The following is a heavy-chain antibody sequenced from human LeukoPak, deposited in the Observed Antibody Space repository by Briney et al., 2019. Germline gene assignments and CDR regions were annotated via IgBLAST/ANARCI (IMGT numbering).Heavy chain of an antibody. V-gene: IGHV1-69*06. CDR1: GGTFSNFA. CDR3: ARVERTQTTVTLGGYYIMDV. D-gene: IGHD4-17*01. J-gene: IGHJ6*04. CDR2: ITPIFNSA. Sequence: SVKVSCKASGGTFSNFAITWVRQAPGQGLEWMGGITPIFNSANYAQRFQGRVTITADKPTSTAYMELSSLTSEDTAVYYYARVERTQTTVTLGGYYIMDVWGKGTMVTVSS.